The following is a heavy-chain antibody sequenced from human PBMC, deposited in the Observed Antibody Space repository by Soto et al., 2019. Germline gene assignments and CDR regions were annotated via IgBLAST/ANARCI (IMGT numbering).Heavy chain of an antibody. J-gene: IGHJ4*02. V-gene: IGHV3-30*18. Sequence: GGSLRLSCAASGFTFSSYGMHWVRQAPGKGLEWVAVISYDGSNKYYTDSVKGRFTISRDNSKNTLYLQINSLRAEDTAVYYCAKVDYSSGYWGYWGQGTLVTVSS. CDR1: GFTFSSYG. CDR2: ISYDGSNK. CDR3: AKVDYSSGYWGY. D-gene: IGHD3-22*01.